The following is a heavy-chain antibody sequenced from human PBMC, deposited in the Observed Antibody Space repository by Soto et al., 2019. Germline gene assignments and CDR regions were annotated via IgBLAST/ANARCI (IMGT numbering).Heavy chain of an antibody. CDR2: IYYSGST. CDR3: ARAEEASSSSI. CDR1: GGSISSGGYY. D-gene: IGHD6-6*01. J-gene: IGHJ4*02. Sequence: SETLSLTCTVSGGSISSGGYYWSWIRQHPGKGLEWIGYIYYSGSTYYNPSLKSRVTISVDTSKNQSSLKLSSVTAADTAVYYCARAEEASSSSIWGQGTLVTVSS. V-gene: IGHV4-31*03.